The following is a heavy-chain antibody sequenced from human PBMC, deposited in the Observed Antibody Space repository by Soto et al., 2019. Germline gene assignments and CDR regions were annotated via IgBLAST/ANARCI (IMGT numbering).Heavy chain of an antibody. D-gene: IGHD2-21*02. CDR3: ARAMVVTQNWFDP. CDR1: GGSIRSSDYC. Sequence: SETLSLTCAVSGGSIRSSDYCWGWIRQPPGKGLEWIGSIYHSGTTYYNPSLKSQITISVDTSKNQFSLKLSSVTAADTAVYYCARAMVVTQNWFDPWGQGTLVTVSS. J-gene: IGHJ5*02. CDR2: IYHSGTT. V-gene: IGHV4-39*01.